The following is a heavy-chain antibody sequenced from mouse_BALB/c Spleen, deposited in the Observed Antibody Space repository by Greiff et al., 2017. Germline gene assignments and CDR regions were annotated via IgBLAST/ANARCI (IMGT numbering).Heavy chain of an antibody. V-gene: IGHV1S29*02. J-gene: IGHJ4*01. CDR1: GYTFTDYN. D-gene: IGHD2-4*01. CDR3: ARSYDYPYAMDY. Sequence: EVKLVESGPELVKPGASVKISCKASGYTFTDYNMHWVKQSHGKSLEWIGYIYPYNGGTGYNQKFKSKATLTVDNSSSTAYMELRSLTSEDSAVYYCARSYDYPYAMDYWGQGTSVTVSS. CDR2: IYPYNGGT.